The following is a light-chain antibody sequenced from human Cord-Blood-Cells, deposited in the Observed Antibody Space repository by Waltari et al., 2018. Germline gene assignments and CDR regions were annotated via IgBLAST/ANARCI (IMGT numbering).Light chain of an antibody. CDR2: DAS. CDR1: QDISNY. CDR3: QQYDNLPCT. Sequence: DLQMTQSPSSLSASVGDRVTITCQARQDISNYLNWYQQKPGKAPKLLIYDASKLETVVPSRFSGSGSGTEFTVTISSLQPEDIATYYCQQYDNLPCTFGPGTKVDIK. J-gene: IGKJ3*01. V-gene: IGKV1-33*01.